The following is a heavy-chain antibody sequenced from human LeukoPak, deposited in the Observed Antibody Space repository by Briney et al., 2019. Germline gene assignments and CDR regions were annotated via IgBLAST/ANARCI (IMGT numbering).Heavy chain of an antibody. CDR1: GGSFSGYY. Sequence: SETLSLTCAVYGGSFSGYYWSWIRQPPGKGLEWIGEINHSGSTNYNPSLKSRVTISVGTSKNQFSLKLSSVTAADTAVYYCARLKTDCSGGSCYWSIVYYFDYWGQGTLVTVSS. CDR2: INHSGST. CDR3: ARLKTDCSGGSCYWSIVYYFDY. D-gene: IGHD2-15*01. J-gene: IGHJ4*02. V-gene: IGHV4-34*01.